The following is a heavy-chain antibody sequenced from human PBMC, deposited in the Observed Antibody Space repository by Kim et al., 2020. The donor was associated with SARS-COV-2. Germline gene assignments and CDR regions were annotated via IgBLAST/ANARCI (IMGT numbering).Heavy chain of an antibody. CDR3: ATDSGYGDYGYGMDV. Sequence: SFPFSFSPLPSFSLPFFLQAPGKGLEWMGGFDPEDGETIYAQKFQGRVTMTEDTSTDTAYMELSSLRSEDTAVYYCATDSGYGDYGYGMDVWGQG. J-gene: IGHJ6*02. CDR1: FSPLPSFS. V-gene: IGHV1-24*01. D-gene: IGHD4-17*01. CDR2: FDPEDGET.